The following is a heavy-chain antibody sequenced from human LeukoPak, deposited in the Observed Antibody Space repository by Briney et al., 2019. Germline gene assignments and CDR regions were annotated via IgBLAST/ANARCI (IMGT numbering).Heavy chain of an antibody. D-gene: IGHD4-23*01. CDR3: AKGGLGGTAVVTMDS. CDR1: GFTFSSYA. J-gene: IGHJ4*02. CDR2: ISGSGVST. V-gene: IGHV3-23*01. Sequence: GASLRLSCAASGFTFSSYAMSWVRQAPGKGLEWVSGISGSGVSTYYADSVKGQFTISRDNSKNTVYLQMSSLRAEDTAIYFCAKGGLGGTAVVTMDSWGQGTLVTVSS.